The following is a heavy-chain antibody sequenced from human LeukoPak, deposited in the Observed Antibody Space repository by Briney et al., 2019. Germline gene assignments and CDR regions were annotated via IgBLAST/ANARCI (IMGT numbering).Heavy chain of an antibody. CDR3: AKTTAGYSSGRYPGWPVDY. CDR2: VTWSSENI. CDR1: GFTFHDYA. D-gene: IGHD6-19*01. Sequence: GGSLRLSCVASGFTFHDYAMHWVRQAPGKGLEWVSGVTWSSENIGYADSVKGRFTISRDNSENTVYLQMNSLRADDTAVYYCAKTTAGYSSGRYPGWPVDYWGQGTLVTVSS. V-gene: IGHV3-9*01. J-gene: IGHJ4*02.